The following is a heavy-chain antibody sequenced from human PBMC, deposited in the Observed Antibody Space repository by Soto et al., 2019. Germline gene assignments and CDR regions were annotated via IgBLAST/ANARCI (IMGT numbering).Heavy chain of an antibody. CDR3: ARYYYDKGAFDI. J-gene: IGHJ3*02. CDR2: IYYSGST. D-gene: IGHD3-22*01. V-gene: IGHV4-61*01. Sequence: SVTLSLTCTVSGGSVSSGSYYWSWIRQPPGKGLEWIGYIYYSGSTNYNPSLKSRVTISVDTSKNQFSLKLSSVTAADTAVYYCARYYYDKGAFDIWGQGTMVTVSS. CDR1: GGSVSSGSYY.